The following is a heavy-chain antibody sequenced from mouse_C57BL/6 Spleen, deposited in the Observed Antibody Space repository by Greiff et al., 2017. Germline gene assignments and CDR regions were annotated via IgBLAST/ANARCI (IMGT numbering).Heavy chain of an antibody. CDR3: ARHEGGSSYCFDY. Sequence: EVMLVESGGDLVKPGGSLKLSCAASGFTFSSYGMSWVRQTPDKRLEWVATISSGGSYTYYPDRVKGRFTISRDNAKNTLYLQMSSLKSEDTAMYYCARHEGGSSYCFDYWGQGTTLTVSS. CDR2: ISSGGSYT. V-gene: IGHV5-6*02. J-gene: IGHJ2*01. CDR1: GFTFSSYG. D-gene: IGHD1-1*01.